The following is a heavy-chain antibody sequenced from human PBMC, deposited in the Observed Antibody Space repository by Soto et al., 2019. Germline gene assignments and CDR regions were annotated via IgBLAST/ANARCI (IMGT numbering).Heavy chain of an antibody. Sequence: GGSLRLSCAASGFTFSSYWMSWVRQAPGKGLEWVANIKQDGSEKYYVDSVKGRFTISRDNAKNSLYLQMNSLRAEDTAVYYCARVQGYCSSTSCYDYYMDVWGKGTTVTVSS. CDR3: ARVQGYCSSTSCYDYYMDV. CDR1: GFTFSSYW. J-gene: IGHJ6*03. CDR2: IKQDGSEK. D-gene: IGHD2-2*01. V-gene: IGHV3-7*01.